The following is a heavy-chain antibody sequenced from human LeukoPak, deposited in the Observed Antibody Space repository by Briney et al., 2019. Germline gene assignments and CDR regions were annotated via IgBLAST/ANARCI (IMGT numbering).Heavy chain of an antibody. CDR1: GFTVSSNY. CDR2: IYGGGST. J-gene: IGHJ4*02. Sequence: PGGSLRLSCAASGFTVSSNYMSWVRQAPGKGLEWVSVIYGGGSTYYADSVKGRFTISRDNSKSTLYLQMNRLRAEDTAVYYCARLGHSGSYFFDYWGQGTLVTVSS. V-gene: IGHV3-53*01. D-gene: IGHD1-26*01. CDR3: ARLGHSGSYFFDY.